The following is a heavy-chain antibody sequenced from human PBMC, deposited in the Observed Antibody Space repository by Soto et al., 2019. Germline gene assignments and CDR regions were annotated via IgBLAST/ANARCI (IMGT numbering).Heavy chain of an antibody. Sequence: ASVKVSCKASGYTFTSYAMHWVRQAPGQRLEWMGWINAGNGNTKYSQKFQGRVTITRDTSASTAYMELSSLRSEDTAVYYCAREYYYDSSGYDRSPDFDYWGQGTLVTVSS. D-gene: IGHD3-22*01. V-gene: IGHV1-3*01. J-gene: IGHJ4*02. CDR2: INAGNGNT. CDR3: AREYYYDSSGYDRSPDFDY. CDR1: GYTFTSYA.